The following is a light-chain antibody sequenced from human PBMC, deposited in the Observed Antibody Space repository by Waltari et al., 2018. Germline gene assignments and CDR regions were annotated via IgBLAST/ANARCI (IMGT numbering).Light chain of an antibody. CDR1: QSISTS. CDR3: QQSYSAPRT. J-gene: IGKJ1*01. V-gene: IGKV1-39*01. Sequence: DIQMTQSPPPPSASVGDRVTITCRATQSISTSLNWYQHKAGKAPKLLIYGASTLERGVPSRFSGSGSGTDFTLTISSLRPEDFATYYCQQSYSAPRTFGQGTKVDFK. CDR2: GAS.